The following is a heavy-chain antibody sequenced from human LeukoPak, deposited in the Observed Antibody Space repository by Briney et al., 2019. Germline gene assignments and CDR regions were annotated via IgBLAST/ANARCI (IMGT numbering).Heavy chain of an antibody. CDR1: GGSFSGYY. CDR2: INHSGST. J-gene: IGHJ4*02. D-gene: IGHD6-19*01. V-gene: IGHV4-34*01. Sequence: SETLSLTCAVYGGSFSGYYWSWIRQPPGKGLEWIGEINHSGSTNYNPSLKSRVTISVDTSKNQFSLKLSSVTAADTAVYYCARQSSSGWLDYWGQGTLVTVSS. CDR3: ARQSSSGWLDY.